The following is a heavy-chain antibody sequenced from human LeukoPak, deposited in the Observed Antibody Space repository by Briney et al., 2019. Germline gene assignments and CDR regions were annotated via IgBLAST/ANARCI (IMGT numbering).Heavy chain of an antibody. CDR3: ATTGSFCSIAVAGTANCDY. V-gene: IGHV1-24*01. CDR2: FDPEDGET. J-gene: IGHJ4*02. CDR1: GYTLTELS. D-gene: IGHD6-19*01. Sequence: ASVKVSCKVSGYTLTELSMHWVRQAPGKGLEWMGGFDPEDGETIYAQKFQGRVTMTEDTSTDTAYMELSSLRSEDTAVYYCATTGSFCSIAVAGTANCDYWGQGTLVTVSS.